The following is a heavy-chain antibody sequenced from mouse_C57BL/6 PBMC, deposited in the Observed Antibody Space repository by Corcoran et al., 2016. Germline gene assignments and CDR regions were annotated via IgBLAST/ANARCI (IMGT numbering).Heavy chain of an antibody. CDR1: GYTFTDYY. Sequence: QVQLKQSGAELVRPGASVKLSCKASGYTFTDYYINWVKQRPGQGLEWIARIYPGSGNTYYNEKFKGKATLTAEKSSSTAYMQLSSLTSEDSAVYFCARENSNYGYYAMDYWGQGTSVTASS. V-gene: IGHV1-76*01. CDR3: ARENSNYGYYAMDY. CDR2: IYPGSGNT. D-gene: IGHD2-5*01. J-gene: IGHJ4*01.